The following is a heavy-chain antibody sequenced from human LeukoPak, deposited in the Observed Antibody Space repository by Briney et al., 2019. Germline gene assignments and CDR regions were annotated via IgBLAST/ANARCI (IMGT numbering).Heavy chain of an antibody. Sequence: PSGTLSLTCAVSGGSISSSNWWSWVRQPPGKGLEWIGEIYHSGSTNYNPSFKSRVTISVDKSKNQFSLKLSSVTAADTAVYYCARARRDGDDFWSGYSPYFDYWGQGTLVTVSS. CDR2: IYHSGST. V-gene: IGHV4-4*02. CDR1: GGSISSSNW. CDR3: ARARRDGDDFWSGYSPYFDY. D-gene: IGHD3-3*01. J-gene: IGHJ4*02.